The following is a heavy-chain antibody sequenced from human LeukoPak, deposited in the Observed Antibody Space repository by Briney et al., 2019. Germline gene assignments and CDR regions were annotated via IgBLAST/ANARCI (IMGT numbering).Heavy chain of an antibody. CDR3: ARLGPAVARREGYFQH. CDR2: IYTSGST. D-gene: IGHD6-19*01. J-gene: IGHJ1*01. Sequence: PSETLSLTCTVSGGSISSYYWSWIRQPAGKGLEWIGRIYTSGSTNYNPSLKSRVTMSVDTSKNQFSLKLSSVAAADTAVYYCARLGPAVARREGYFQHWGQGTLVTVSS. CDR1: GGSISSYY. V-gene: IGHV4-4*07.